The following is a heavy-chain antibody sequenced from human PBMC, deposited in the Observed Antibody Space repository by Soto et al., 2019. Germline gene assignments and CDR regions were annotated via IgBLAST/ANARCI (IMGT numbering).Heavy chain of an antibody. V-gene: IGHV3-15*01. CDR2: IRSKTDGGTT. CDR1: GFTFINAW. Sequence: GGSLRLSCAASGFTFINAWMSWVRQAPGKGLEWVGRIRSKTDGGTTDYAAPVKGRFIISRDDSKKTVSLQMNSLKTEDTAVYYCRTQWLDWGQGTRVAVSS. D-gene: IGHD6-19*01. CDR3: RTQWLD. J-gene: IGHJ4*02.